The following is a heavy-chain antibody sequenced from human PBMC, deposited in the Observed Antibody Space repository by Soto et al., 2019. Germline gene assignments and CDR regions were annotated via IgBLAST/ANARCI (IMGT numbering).Heavy chain of an antibody. J-gene: IGHJ4*02. CDR3: AGSIVVLTALDY. V-gene: IGHV1-3*01. CDR1: GYTFTSYA. Sequence: ASVKVSCKASGYTFTSYAMHWVRQAPGQRLEWMGWINAGNGNTKYSQKFQGRVTITRDTSASTAYRELSSLRSENTAMYYLAGSIVVLTALDYWGQGTLVT. D-gene: IGHD2-21*02. CDR2: INAGNGNT.